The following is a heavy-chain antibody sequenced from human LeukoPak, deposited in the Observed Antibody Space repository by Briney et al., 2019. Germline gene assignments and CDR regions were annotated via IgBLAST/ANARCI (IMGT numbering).Heavy chain of an antibody. D-gene: IGHD5-12*01. V-gene: IGHV4-4*02. Sequence: PSETLSLTCGVSGGSITTTNFWSWVRQAPGQGLEWIGEISLSGLTNYNSSLSSRVTISLDRAKNHLSLNLRSVTAADTAVYYCARHTRPGYSGYENAFDIWGQGTMVTVSS. CDR2: ISLSGLT. CDR1: GGSITTTNF. J-gene: IGHJ3*02. CDR3: ARHTRPGYSGYENAFDI.